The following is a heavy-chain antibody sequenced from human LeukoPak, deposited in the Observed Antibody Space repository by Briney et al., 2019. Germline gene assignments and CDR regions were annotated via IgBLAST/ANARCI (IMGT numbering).Heavy chain of an antibody. V-gene: IGHV4-59*08. CDR3: AGLRSTVAWSSFDY. CDR2: SYFTGNP. Sequence: SETLSLTCIVSGSISSYYWTWIRQPPGKGLEWIGHSYFTGNPNYNPSLKSRVTISVDPPKNQFSLKLTSVTAADTAVYYCAGLRSTVAWSSFDYWGQGIVVTVSS. CDR1: GSISSYY. D-gene: IGHD4-23*01. J-gene: IGHJ4*02.